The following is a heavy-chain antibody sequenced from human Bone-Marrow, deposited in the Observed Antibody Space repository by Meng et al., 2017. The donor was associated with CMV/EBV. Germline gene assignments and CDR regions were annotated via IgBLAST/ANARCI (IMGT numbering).Heavy chain of an antibody. D-gene: IGHD1-26*01. CDR1: GFTFSSYW. J-gene: IGHJ4*02. CDR3: AREVGATAEGRGY. V-gene: IGHV3-7*01. Sequence: GESLKLSCAASGFTFSSYWMSWVRQAPGKGLEWVANIKQDGSEKYYVDSVKGRFTISRDNAKNTLYLQMNSLRAEDTAVYCCAREVGATAEGRGYWGQGTLVTVSS. CDR2: IKQDGSEK.